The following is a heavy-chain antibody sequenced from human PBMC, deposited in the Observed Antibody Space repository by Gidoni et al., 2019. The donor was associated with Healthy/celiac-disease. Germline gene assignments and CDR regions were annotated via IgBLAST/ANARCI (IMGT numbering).Heavy chain of an antibody. Sequence: EVQLVESGGGLVKPGGSLRLSCAASGFTFSSYSMNWVRQAPGKGLEGVHTFGINSSYIYYADSGKGRLTISRDNAKNSVYLQMNSLRAEDTAVYYCARWRGVGDSTVVTPGGYYYYGMDVWGQGTTVTVSS. CDR1: GFTFSSYS. V-gene: IGHV3-21*01. D-gene: IGHD4-17*01. J-gene: IGHJ6*02. CDR2: FGINSSYI. CDR3: ARWRGVGDSTVVTPGGYYYYGMDV.